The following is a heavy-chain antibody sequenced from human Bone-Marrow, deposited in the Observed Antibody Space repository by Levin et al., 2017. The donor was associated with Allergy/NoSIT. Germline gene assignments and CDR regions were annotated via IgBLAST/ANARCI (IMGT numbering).Heavy chain of an antibody. CDR2: ISGSGGST. J-gene: IGHJ5*02. D-gene: IGHD2-15*01. Sequence: GESLKISCAASGFTFSSYAMSWVRQAPGKGLEWVSAISGSGGSTYYADSVKGRFTISRDNSKNTLYLQMNSLRAEDTAVYYCAKDGQYCSGGSCYPDWFDPWGQGTLVTVSS. CDR1: GFTFSSYA. V-gene: IGHV3-23*01. CDR3: AKDGQYCSGGSCYPDWFDP.